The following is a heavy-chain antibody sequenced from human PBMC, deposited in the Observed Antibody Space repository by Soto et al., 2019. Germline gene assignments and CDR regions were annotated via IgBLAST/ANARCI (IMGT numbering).Heavy chain of an antibody. CDR1: GASITTYY. CDR2: IYYSGST. CDR3: ARHGPSSIAAGYYYYHMDV. V-gene: IGHV4-59*08. Sequence: SETLSLTCTVSGASITTYYWSWIRQPPGKGLEWIGYIYYSGSTNYNPSLKSRVTISVATSKNQFSLKLSSVTAADTAVYYCARHGPSSIAAGYYYYHMDVWGKGTTVTVSS. J-gene: IGHJ6*03. D-gene: IGHD6-6*01.